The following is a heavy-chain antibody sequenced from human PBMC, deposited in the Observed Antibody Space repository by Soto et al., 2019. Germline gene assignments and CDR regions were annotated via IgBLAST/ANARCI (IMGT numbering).Heavy chain of an antibody. D-gene: IGHD6-19*01. Sequence: QVQLQESGPGLVKPSQTLSLTCTVSGGSISSGDYYWSWIRQPPGKGLEWTGYIYYSGSTYYNPSLKSRVTISVDTSKNQFSLKLSSVTAADTAVYYCARGQSGWYHWFDPWGQGTLVTVSS. CDR1: GGSISSGDYY. V-gene: IGHV4-30-4*01. J-gene: IGHJ5*02. CDR3: ARGQSGWYHWFDP. CDR2: IYYSGST.